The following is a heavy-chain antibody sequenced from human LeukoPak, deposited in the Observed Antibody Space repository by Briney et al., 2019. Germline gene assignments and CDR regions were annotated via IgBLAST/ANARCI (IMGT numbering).Heavy chain of an antibody. CDR2: FDPEDGET. D-gene: IGHD4-23*01. CDR3: ATATVVNDAFDI. Sequence: ASVKVSCKVSGYTLTELSMHWVRQAPGKGLAWMGGFDPEDGETIYAQKFQGRVTMTEDTSTDTAYMELSSLRSEDTAVYYCATATVVNDAFDIWGQGTMVTVSS. J-gene: IGHJ3*02. CDR1: GYTLTELS. V-gene: IGHV1-24*01.